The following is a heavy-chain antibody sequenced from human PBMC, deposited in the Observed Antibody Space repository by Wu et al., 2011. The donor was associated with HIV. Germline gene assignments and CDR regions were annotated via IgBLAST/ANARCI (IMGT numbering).Heavy chain of an antibody. D-gene: IGHD1-26*01. Sequence: QVQLVQSGAEVKRPGSSVKVSCKASGGAFSTNAISWVRQAPGQGLEWMGGIIPIFDKPNYGQKFQGRITITADKSTNTAYMELSSLRSEDTALYYCAVGLVINDAFEIWGQGTVVTVSS. V-gene: IGHV1-69*14. CDR2: IIPIFDKP. CDR3: AVGLVINDAFEI. CDR1: GGAFSTNA. J-gene: IGHJ3*02.